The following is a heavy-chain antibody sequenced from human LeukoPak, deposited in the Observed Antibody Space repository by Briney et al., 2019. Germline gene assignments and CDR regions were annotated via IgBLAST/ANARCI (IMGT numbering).Heavy chain of an antibody. CDR2: ISGSGGST. CDR3: AKTYSGYDSLSDFDY. D-gene: IGHD5-12*01. Sequence: QPGGSLRLSCAASGFTFSSYGMSWVRQAPGKGLEWVSAISGSGGSTYYADSVKGRFTISRDNPKNTLYLQMNSLRAEDTAVYYCAKTYSGYDSLSDFDYWGQGTLVTVSS. J-gene: IGHJ4*02. V-gene: IGHV3-23*01. CDR1: GFTFSSYG.